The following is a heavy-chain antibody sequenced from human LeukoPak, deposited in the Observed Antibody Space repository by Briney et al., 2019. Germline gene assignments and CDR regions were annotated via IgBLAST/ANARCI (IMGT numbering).Heavy chain of an antibody. D-gene: IGHD6-19*01. V-gene: IGHV1-69*01. CDR2: IIPIFGTA. CDR3: ARDPGIAVAGTGDY. J-gene: IGHJ4*02. Sequence: ASVKVSCKASGGTFSSYAISWVRQAPGQGLEWMGGIIPIFGTANYAQKFQGRVTITADESTSTAYMELSSLRSEDTAVYYCARDPGIAVAGTGDYWGQGTLVTVSS. CDR1: GGTFSSYA.